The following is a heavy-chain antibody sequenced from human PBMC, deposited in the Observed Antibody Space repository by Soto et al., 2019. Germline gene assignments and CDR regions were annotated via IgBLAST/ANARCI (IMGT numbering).Heavy chain of an antibody. CDR2: ISYDGSNK. J-gene: IGHJ4*02. CDR3: ARARGATSVYFDY. CDR1: GFTFSSYA. D-gene: IGHD1-26*01. Sequence: QVQLVESGGGVVQPGRSLRLSCAASGFTFSSYAMHWVRQAPGKGLEWVAVISYDGSNKYYADSVKGRFTISRDNSKNTLYLQMNSLRAEDTAVSYCARARGATSVYFDYWGQGTLVTVSS. V-gene: IGHV3-30-3*01.